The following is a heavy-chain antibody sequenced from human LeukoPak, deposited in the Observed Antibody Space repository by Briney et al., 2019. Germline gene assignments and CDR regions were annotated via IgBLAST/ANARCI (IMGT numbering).Heavy chain of an antibody. CDR1: GYTFTGYY. Sequence: GASVKVSCKASGYTFTGYYMHWVRQAPGQGLEWMGWINPNSGGTNYAQKFQGWVTMTRDTSISTAYMELSRLRSGDTAVYYCARGAQLWGGEFDYWGQGTLVTVSS. J-gene: IGHJ4*02. CDR3: ARGAQLWGGEFDY. D-gene: IGHD5-18*01. CDR2: INPNSGGT. V-gene: IGHV1-2*04.